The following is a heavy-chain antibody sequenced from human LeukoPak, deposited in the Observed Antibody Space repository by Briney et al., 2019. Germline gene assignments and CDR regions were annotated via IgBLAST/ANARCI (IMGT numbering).Heavy chain of an antibody. CDR2: INPSGGST. CDR1: GYTFTSYY. D-gene: IGHD2-2*01. CDR3: ARVGCSSTSCYHNWFDP. J-gene: IGHJ5*02. V-gene: IGHV1-46*01. Sequence: ASVKVSCKASGYTFTSYYMHWVRQAPGQGLEWMGIINPSGGSTSYAQKFQGRVTMTRDTSTSTVYMELSSLRSEDTAVYYCARVGCSSTSCYHNWFDPWGQGTLVTVSS.